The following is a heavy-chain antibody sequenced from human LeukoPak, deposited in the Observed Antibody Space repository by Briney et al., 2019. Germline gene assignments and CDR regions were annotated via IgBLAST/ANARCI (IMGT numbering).Heavy chain of an antibody. CDR1: GGSISGSNW. V-gene: IGHV4-4*02. CDR3: ARKRGYSYGYLFYFDY. Sequence: PSGTLSLTCAVSGGSISGSNWWSWVRQPPGKGLEWIGEIYHSGSTNYNPSLKSRVTISVDKSKNQFSLKLSSVTAADTAVYYCARKRGYSYGYLFYFDYWGQGTLVTVSS. D-gene: IGHD5-18*01. CDR2: IYHSGST. J-gene: IGHJ4*02.